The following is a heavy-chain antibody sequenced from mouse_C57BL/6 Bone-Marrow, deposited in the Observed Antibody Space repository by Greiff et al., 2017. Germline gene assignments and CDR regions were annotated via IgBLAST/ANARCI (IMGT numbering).Heavy chain of an antibody. CDR3: ARRGDSSGPYYAMDY. J-gene: IGHJ4*01. CDR2: INPNNGVT. Sequence: VQLQQSGPELVKPGASVKMSCKASGYTFTDYNMHWVKQSHGKSLEWIGYINPNNGVTSYNQKFKGKATLTVNKSSSTAYMELRSLTSEDSAVYYCARRGDSSGPYYAMDYWGQGTSVTVSS. CDR1: GYTFTDYN. V-gene: IGHV1-22*01. D-gene: IGHD3-2*02.